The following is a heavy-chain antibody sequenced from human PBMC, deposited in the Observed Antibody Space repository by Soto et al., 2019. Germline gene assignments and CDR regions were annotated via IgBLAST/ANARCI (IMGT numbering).Heavy chain of an antibody. CDR1: RFTFGSYA. Sequence: EVQLLESGGGLVQPGGSLRLSCAASRFTFGSYAMSWVRQTPGKGLEWVSYISGSGASTYYADSVKGRFTISRDNSENTLYLQMNTLRAEDTAVYYCARGKNLSRGRVEAFDIWGQGTLVTVSS. CDR3: ARGKNLSRGRVEAFDI. J-gene: IGHJ3*02. V-gene: IGHV3-23*01. D-gene: IGHD3-10*01. CDR2: ISGSGAST.